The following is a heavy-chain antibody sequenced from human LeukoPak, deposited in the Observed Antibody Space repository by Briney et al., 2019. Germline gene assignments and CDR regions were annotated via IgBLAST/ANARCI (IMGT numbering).Heavy chain of an antibody. V-gene: IGHV3-30*02. Sequence: SGGSLRLSYTTSGFTFSNYGMHWVRQAPGKGLEWVAFIRYDGSPKYYADSVKGRFTISRDNSKNMLYLQMNSLRAEDTALYYCAKGYHNSWYSDYMDVWGKGTTVTVSS. CDR1: GFTFSNYG. CDR3: AKGYHNSWYSDYMDV. D-gene: IGHD6-13*01. CDR2: IRYDGSPK. J-gene: IGHJ6*03.